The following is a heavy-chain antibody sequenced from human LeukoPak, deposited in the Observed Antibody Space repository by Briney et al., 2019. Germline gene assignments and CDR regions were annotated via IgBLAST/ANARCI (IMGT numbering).Heavy chain of an antibody. CDR3: AAVLHVREPDY. V-gene: IGHV1-58*02. D-gene: IGHD1-26*01. Sequence: ASVKVSCKASGFTFTSSAMQWVRQARGQRLEWIGRIVVGSGNTNYAQKFQERVTITRDMSTSTAYMELSSLRSEDTAVYYCAAVLHVREPDYWGQGTLVTVSS. CDR2: IVVGSGNT. CDR1: GFTFTSSA. J-gene: IGHJ4*02.